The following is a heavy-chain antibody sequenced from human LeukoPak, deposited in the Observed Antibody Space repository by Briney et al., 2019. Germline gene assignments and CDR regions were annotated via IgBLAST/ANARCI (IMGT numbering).Heavy chain of an antibody. V-gene: IGHV3-7*04. Sequence: PGGSLRLSCVASGFTFSSYWMSWVRQAPGKGLEWVANIKVDGSEEYYVDSVTGRFTISRDNAKNTLYLQMNSLRAEDTAVYYCARGPNYYDSGFADYWGQGTLVTVSS. J-gene: IGHJ4*02. CDR1: GFTFSSYW. D-gene: IGHD3-22*01. CDR3: ARGPNYYDSGFADY. CDR2: IKVDGSEE.